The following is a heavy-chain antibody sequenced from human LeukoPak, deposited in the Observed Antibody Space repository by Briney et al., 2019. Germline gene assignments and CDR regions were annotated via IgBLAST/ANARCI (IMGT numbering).Heavy chain of an antibody. D-gene: IGHD4-17*01. CDR2: INPHGGST. Sequence: GASVTVSCPAAGYTFSNYYMHWVRQAPGQGLEWMGIINPHGGSTSYAQKFQGRVTMTADTSTSTVYMELTSLRSEDTAVYYCARVTVTTWTDYFDYWGQGTLVTVSS. CDR3: ARVTVTTWTDYFDY. CDR1: GYTFSNYY. V-gene: IGHV1-46*01. J-gene: IGHJ4*02.